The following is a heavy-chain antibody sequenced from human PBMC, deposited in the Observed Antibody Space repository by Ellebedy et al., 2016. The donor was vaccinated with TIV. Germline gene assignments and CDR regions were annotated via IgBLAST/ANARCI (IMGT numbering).Heavy chain of an antibody. CDR3: TRLRRDTYNSGAFDV. CDR1: GFSLSTSGMC. Sequence: SGPTLVKPTQSLTLTCAFSGFSLSTSGMCVSWIRQPPGKALEWLARIDWDDVKYYNPSLKTRLTISKDTSKNQVVLTMTNVDPVDTATYYCTRLRRDTYNSGAFDVWGQGTIVTVSS. CDR2: IDWDDVK. V-gene: IGHV2-70*11. D-gene: IGHD5-24*01. J-gene: IGHJ3*01.